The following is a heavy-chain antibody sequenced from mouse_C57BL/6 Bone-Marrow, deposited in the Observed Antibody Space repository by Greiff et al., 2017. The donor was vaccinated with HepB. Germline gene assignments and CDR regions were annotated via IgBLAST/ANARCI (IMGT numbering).Heavy chain of an antibody. J-gene: IGHJ3*01. D-gene: IGHD2-3*01. V-gene: IGHV1-50*01. CDR1: GYTFTSYW. Sequence: QVQLQQPGAELVKPGASVKLSCKASGYTFTSYWMQWVKQRPGQGLEWIGEIDPSDSYTNYNQKFKGKATLTVDTSSSTAYMQLSSLTSEDSAVYYCAICRDGYWTYWGQGTLVTVSA. CDR3: AICRDGYWTY. CDR2: IDPSDSYT.